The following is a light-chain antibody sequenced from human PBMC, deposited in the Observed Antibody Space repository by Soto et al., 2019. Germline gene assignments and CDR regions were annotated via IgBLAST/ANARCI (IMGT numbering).Light chain of an antibody. J-gene: IGKJ2*01. Sequence: EIVLTQSPGTLSLSPGERATLSCRASQSISSSYLAWYQQKSGHAPRLLIYGVSNRATGIPDRFSGSGSGTDFTLTISRLEPEDFAVYYCQLHGDSPPGYTFGQGTKLEIK. CDR1: QSISSSY. CDR3: QLHGDSPPGYT. V-gene: IGKV3-20*01. CDR2: GVS.